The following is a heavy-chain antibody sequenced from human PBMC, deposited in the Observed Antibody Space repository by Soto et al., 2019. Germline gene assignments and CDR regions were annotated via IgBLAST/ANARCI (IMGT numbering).Heavy chain of an antibody. D-gene: IGHD5-12*01. V-gene: IGHV4-30-2*01. J-gene: IGHJ4*02. CDR3: ARRIVATGTFGY. CDR1: GGSISSGGYY. Sequence: SETLSLTSACSGGSISSGGYYWGWIWQPPGKRLEWIGYIYHSRSTYYNPSRKSRATISVDRSKHQFSLTVTSVTAADTAVYYCARRIVATGTFGYWGQGTLVTVSS. CDR2: IYHSRST.